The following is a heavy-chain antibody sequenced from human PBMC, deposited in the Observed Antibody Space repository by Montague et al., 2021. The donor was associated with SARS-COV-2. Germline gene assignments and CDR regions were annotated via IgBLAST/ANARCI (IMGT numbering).Heavy chain of an antibody. D-gene: IGHD3-22*01. CDR2: IYHDGNT. CDR3: ARGTKMGDSGYYYH. J-gene: IGHJ1*01. Sequence: SETLSLTCTVSGDSIGSSSYYWGWIRQPPGKGLEWIGSIYHDGNTYYNPSLKTRVSLSIDARKNQFSLKFYSVTVADTAVYYCARGTKMGDSGYYYHWGQGTLVTVSS. V-gene: IGHV4-39*01. CDR1: GDSIGSSSYY.